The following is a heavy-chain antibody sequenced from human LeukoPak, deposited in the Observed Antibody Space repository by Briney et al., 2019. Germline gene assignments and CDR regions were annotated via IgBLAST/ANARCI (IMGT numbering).Heavy chain of an antibody. D-gene: IGHD6-19*01. CDR3: AREKSSGWYRRTNWFDP. J-gene: IGHJ5*02. CDR1: GYSISSGYY. CDR2: IYHSGST. Sequence: SETLSLTCTVSGYSISSGYYRGWIRQPPGKGLEWIGSIYHSGSTYYNPSLKGRVTISVDTSKNQFSLKLSSVTAADTAVYYCAREKSSGWYRRTNWFDPWGQGTLVTVSS. V-gene: IGHV4-38-2*02.